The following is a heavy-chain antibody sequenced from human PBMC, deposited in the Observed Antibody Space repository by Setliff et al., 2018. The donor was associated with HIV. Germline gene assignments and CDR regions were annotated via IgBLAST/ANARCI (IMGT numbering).Heavy chain of an antibody. CDR1: GGSVTSSLYY. D-gene: IGHD3-22*01. V-gene: IGHV4-39*07. Sequence: SETLSLTCTVSGGSVTSSLYYWGWIRQPPGKGLEWIGTIYYGGTTYYNPSLKSLVTISVDTSKNQFSLKLSSVTAAETAVYYCARAHDIRGFGYNLQHWGQGTLVTVSS. CDR2: IYYGGTT. CDR3: ARAHDIRGFGYNLQH. J-gene: IGHJ1*01.